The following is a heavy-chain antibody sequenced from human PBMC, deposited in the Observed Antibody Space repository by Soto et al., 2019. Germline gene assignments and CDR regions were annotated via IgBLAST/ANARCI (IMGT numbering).Heavy chain of an antibody. V-gene: IGHV3-30-3*01. Sequence: QVQLVESGGGVVQPGRSLRLSCAASGFTFSSYAMHWVRQAPGKGLEGVAVISYDGSNTYYADSVKGQFTISRDNSKNTLYLQMTSLRAEDTSVYYCARDYYRFNSGYRFSLDVWGQGTTVTVSS. CDR1: GFTFSSYA. D-gene: IGHD5-12*01. CDR3: ARDYYRFNSGYRFSLDV. J-gene: IGHJ6*02. CDR2: ISYDGSNT.